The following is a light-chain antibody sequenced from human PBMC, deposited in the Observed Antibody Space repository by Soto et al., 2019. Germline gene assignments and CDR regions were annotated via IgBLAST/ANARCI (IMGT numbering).Light chain of an antibody. V-gene: IGLV3-9*01. CDR2: RDS. CDR1: NIERKN. J-gene: IGLJ1*01. Sequence: SYELTQSLSVSVALGQTARITCGANNIERKNVHWFQQKPGQAPVLVIYRDSNRPSGIPERFSGSNSGNTATLIISSAQAGDEAEYYCQVWDSNTAVFGTGTKLTVL. CDR3: QVWDSNTAV.